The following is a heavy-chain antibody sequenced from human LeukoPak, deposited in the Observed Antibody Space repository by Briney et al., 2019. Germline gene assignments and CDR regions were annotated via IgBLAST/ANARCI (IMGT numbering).Heavy chain of an antibody. CDR1: GLTVTSNY. D-gene: IGHD6-25*01. V-gene: IGHV3-53*01. J-gene: IGHJ4*02. Sequence: GRSLRLSCAPSGLTVTSNYISWIRQAPGQGLEWVSGIYSGGDTYYADSVKGRFTISRVNSKNTLYLQMNSLRAEDTAVYYCARPGYSSGAFDYWGQGTLVTVSS. CDR3: ARPGYSSGAFDY. CDR2: IYSGGDT.